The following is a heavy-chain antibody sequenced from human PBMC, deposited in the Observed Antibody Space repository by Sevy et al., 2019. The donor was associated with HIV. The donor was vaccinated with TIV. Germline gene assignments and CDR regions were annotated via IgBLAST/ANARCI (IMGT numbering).Heavy chain of an antibody. Sequence: SETLSLTCTVSGGSINSDHWNWIRQPPGKGLEWIGYVYYTGGTNYNPSLKNRVTISVDRTKNQCSLKLTSVTASDQAVYYCARRNDFGIWGQGTMVTVSS. CDR1: GGSINSDH. CDR3: ARRNDFGI. J-gene: IGHJ3*02. V-gene: IGHV4-59*08. CDR2: VYYTGGT.